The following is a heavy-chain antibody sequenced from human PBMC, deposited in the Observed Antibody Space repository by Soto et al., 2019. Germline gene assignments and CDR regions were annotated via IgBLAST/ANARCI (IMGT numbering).Heavy chain of an antibody. J-gene: IGHJ6*02. V-gene: IGHV1-69*08. D-gene: IGHD3-16*01. CDR1: GTIFSSYT. CDR3: ARGLGGRMDD. Sequence: QVQLVQSGAEVKKPGSSVRVSCKASGTIFSSYTISWVRQAPGQGLEWMGRNIPILGETNSAQKFQGRVTLTADKSTNTAYMQLNSLRLEDTAVYYCARGLGGRMDDWGQGTTVTVSS. CDR2: NIPILGET.